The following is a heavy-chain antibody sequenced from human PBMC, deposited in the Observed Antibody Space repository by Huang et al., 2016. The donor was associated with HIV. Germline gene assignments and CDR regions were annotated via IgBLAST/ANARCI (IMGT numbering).Heavy chain of an antibody. CDR3: VIMDDYFDY. J-gene: IGHJ4*02. Sequence: VQLVESGGGLVQPGWSLRLSCAASGFAFSQYAVHWVRQSPGEGLVGVSGIGGNSGDIAYAASVRGRFVISRDNAKKSLYLKMNGLRLEDTALYFCVIMDDYFDYWGQGVLVGVSS. V-gene: IGHV3-9*01. CDR1: GFAFSQYA. D-gene: IGHD2-8*01. CDR2: IGGNSGDI.